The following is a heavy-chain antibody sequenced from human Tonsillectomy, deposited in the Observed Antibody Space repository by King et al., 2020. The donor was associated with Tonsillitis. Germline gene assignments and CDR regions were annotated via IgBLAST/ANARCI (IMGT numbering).Heavy chain of an antibody. CDR2: MHYSGTI. CDR3: ARYVSGSFDY. Sequence: QLQESGPGVVKPSETLSLTCTVSGGSISSGDHFWAWIRQPPVKGLECIGYMHYSGTIFYNPSLKSQITISGGTSENRFSLKLSSVTAADTAVYFCARYVSGSFDYWGQGALVTVSS. V-gene: IGHV4-39*01. CDR1: GGSISSGDHF. J-gene: IGHJ4*02. D-gene: IGHD1-26*01.